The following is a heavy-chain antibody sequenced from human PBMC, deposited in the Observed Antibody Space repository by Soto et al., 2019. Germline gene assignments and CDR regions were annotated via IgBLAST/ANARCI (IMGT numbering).Heavy chain of an antibody. CDR1: GFTFSSYA. CDR3: APRKEGDGYYCRNC. D-gene: IGHD5-12*01. V-gene: IGHV3-23*01. CDR2: ISGSGGST. Sequence: EVQLLESGGGLVQPGGSLRLSCAASGFTFSSYAMSWVRQAPGQGLEWVSAISGSGGSTYYADSVKGRFTISRDNSRNPLYLPMNKLGAADTVVYYCAPRKEGDGYYCRNCWSQRTLGTVAA. J-gene: IGHJ4*02.